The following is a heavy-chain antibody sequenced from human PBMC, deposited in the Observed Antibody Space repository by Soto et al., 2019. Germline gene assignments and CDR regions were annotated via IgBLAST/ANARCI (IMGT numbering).Heavy chain of an antibody. Sequence: EVQLLESGGGLVQPGGSLRLSCAASGFTFSSYAMSWVRQAPGKGLEWVSAISGSGGSTYYADSVKGRFTISRDNSKNTLYLQTNSLRAEDTAVYYCAKHVQIFYYCYYMDVWGKGTTVTVSS. CDR1: GFTFSSYA. V-gene: IGHV3-23*01. D-gene: IGHD3-3*01. J-gene: IGHJ6*03. CDR2: ISGSGGST. CDR3: AKHVQIFYYCYYMDV.